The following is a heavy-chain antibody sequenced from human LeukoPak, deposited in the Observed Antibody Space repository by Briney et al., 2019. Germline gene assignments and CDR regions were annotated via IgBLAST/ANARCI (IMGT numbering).Heavy chain of an antibody. J-gene: IGHJ4*02. Sequence: SETLTLTCAVYGWSFSGYYWSWIRQPPGKGLEWIGEINHSGSSNYNPSLKSQVTISVDTSKNQFSLKLSSVTTADTAVYYCARANYYDSSGHQTYYFDYWGQGTLVTVSS. CDR3: ARANYYDSSGHQTYYFDY. CDR1: GWSFSGYY. CDR2: INHSGSS. V-gene: IGHV4-34*01. D-gene: IGHD3-22*01.